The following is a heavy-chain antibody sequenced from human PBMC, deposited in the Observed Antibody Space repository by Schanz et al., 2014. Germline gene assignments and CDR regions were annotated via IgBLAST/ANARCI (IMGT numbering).Heavy chain of an antibody. J-gene: IGHJ3*02. CDR2: IYSGGST. V-gene: IGHV3-53*01. D-gene: IGHD6-19*01. Sequence: EVQLVESGGGLIQPGGSLRLSCAASGFTVSSHYMSWVRQAPGKGLEWVAVIYSGGSTFYTDSVKGRFTISRDNSKNTLYLQMNSLIAEDTAVYYCAKCIGWYGRCAFDIWGQGTMVTFSS. CDR3: AKCIGWYGRCAFDI. CDR1: GFTVSSHY.